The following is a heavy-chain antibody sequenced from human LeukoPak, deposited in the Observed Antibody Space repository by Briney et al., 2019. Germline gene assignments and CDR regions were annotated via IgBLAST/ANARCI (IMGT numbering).Heavy chain of an antibody. J-gene: IGHJ4*02. CDR3: ARDPTSYSSSDNFDY. CDR2: INSEGSST. D-gene: IGHD6-6*01. V-gene: IGHV3-74*01. Sequence: GGSLRLSCAASGFTFSSYWMHWVRQAPGKGLVWVPRINSEGSSTSYADSVKGRFTISRDNAKNTLYLQMNSLRAEDTAVYYCARDPTSYSSSDNFDYWGQGTLVTVSS. CDR1: GFTFSSYW.